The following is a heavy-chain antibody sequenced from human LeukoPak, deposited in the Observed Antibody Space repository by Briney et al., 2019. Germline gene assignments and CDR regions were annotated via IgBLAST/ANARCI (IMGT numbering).Heavy chain of an antibody. CDR3: SSRAVAGTSVY. V-gene: IGHV4-61*01. CDR2: IYYSGST. J-gene: IGHJ4*02. Sequence: ASETLSLTCTVSGGSLSSGSYYWSWIRQPSGKGLDYIGYIYYSGSTNYNPSLKSRVTISLDTSKNQFSLKLSSVTAADTAVYYCSSRAVAGTSVYWGPGTLVTVSS. D-gene: IGHD6-19*01. CDR1: GGSLSSGSYY.